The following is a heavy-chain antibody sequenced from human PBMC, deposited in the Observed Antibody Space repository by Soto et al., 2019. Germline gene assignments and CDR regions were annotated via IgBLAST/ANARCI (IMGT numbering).Heavy chain of an antibody. J-gene: IGHJ4*02. CDR2: ISANNGHT. Sequence: QVPLVQSGAEVKKPGASVKVSCKASGYTFTTYGISWVRQAPGQGLEWMGWISANNGHTNYAQKLQGRVTMTTDTSTSTTYMELRSLRSDDTAVYYCARDPSPWVGYDYWGQGTLVTVSS. D-gene: IGHD3-10*01. CDR3: ARDPSPWVGYDY. CDR1: GYTFTTYG. V-gene: IGHV1-18*01.